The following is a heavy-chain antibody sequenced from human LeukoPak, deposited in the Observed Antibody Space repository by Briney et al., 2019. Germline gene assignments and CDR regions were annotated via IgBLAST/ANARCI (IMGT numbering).Heavy chain of an antibody. CDR3: ARDLVSRFWSGYYGY. CDR2: IIPIFGTA. J-gene: IGHJ4*02. D-gene: IGHD3-3*01. Sequence: SVKVSCKASGGTFSSYAISWVRQAPGQGLEWVGGIIPIFGTANYAQKFQGRVTITADESTSTAYMELSSLRSEDTAVYYCARDLVSRFWSGYYGYWGQGTLVTVSS. CDR1: GGTFSSYA. V-gene: IGHV1-69*01.